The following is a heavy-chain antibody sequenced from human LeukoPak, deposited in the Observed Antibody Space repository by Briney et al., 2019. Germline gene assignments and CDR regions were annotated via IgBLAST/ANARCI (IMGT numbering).Heavy chain of an antibody. V-gene: IGHV3-23*01. J-gene: IGHJ4*02. CDR2: ISGSALST. CDR3: AKYPIVVVVAANSPYYFDY. D-gene: IGHD2-15*01. CDR1: GFTFTNYG. Sequence: PGGTLRLSCAASGFTFTNYGMTWVRQAPGKGLEWVSSISGSALSTYYADSAKGRFTISRDNSKNIVSLQMNSLRAEDTAVYYCAKYPIVVVVAANSPYYFDYWGQGTLVTVSS.